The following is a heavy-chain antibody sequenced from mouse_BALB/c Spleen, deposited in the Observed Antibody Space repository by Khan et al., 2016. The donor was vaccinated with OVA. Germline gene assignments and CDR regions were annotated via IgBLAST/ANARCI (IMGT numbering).Heavy chain of an antibody. CDR1: GYTFTDYN. V-gene: IGHV1-77*01. CDR2: IYPGSNNT. J-gene: IGHJ3*01. CDR3: AREWGAWFPY. Sequence: QVQLKESGAELARPGASVKLSCKASGYTFTDYNINWVKQRTGQGLEWIGEIYPGSNNTYYNEKFKGKATLTADKSSRTAYMQLSSLTSEDSAVYLCAREWGAWFPYRGQGTLVTVSA.